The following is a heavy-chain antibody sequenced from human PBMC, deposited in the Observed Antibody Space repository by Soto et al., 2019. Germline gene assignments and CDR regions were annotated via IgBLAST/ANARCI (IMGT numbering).Heavy chain of an antibody. J-gene: IGHJ5*02. CDR3: ASSIQLWSDARGKPDWFDP. Sequence: SETLSLTCPVSGGSISSGDYYWRWIRQPPGKGLEWIGYIYYSGSTYYNPSLKSRVTISVDTSKNQFALKLSSVTAADTAVYYCASSIQLWSDARGKPDWFDPWGQGTLVTVSS. V-gene: IGHV4-30-4*01. D-gene: IGHD5-18*01. CDR1: GGSISSGDYY. CDR2: IYYSGST.